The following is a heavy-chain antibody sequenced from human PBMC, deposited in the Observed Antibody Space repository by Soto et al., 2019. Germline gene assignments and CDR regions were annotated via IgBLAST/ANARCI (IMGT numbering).Heavy chain of an antibody. D-gene: IGHD2-21*01. V-gene: IGHV1-18*01. CDR3: VRVREFLQWFEL. CDR2: ISTYNGNT. CDR1: GYTFTSYG. Sequence: QVQLVQSGAEVKKPGASVKVSCKASGYTFTSYGISWVRQAPGQGLEWMGWISTYNGNTNFAQKFQGRVTMTTDTSTNTAYMELRSLRADDTAVYYCVRVREFLQWFELWGQGTLVSVSS. J-gene: IGHJ5*02.